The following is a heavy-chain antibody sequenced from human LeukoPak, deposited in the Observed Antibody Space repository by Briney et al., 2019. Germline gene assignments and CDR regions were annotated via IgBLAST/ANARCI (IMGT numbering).Heavy chain of an antibody. CDR2: ICCSGST. Sequence: SETLSLTCTVSGGSISNYYWTWIRQPPGKGLEWIGYICCSGSTNYNPSLKSRVTISLDTSKKQFSLKLSSVTAADTAVYYCARRDTGYNWFDPWGQGTLVTVSS. D-gene: IGHD5-18*01. J-gene: IGHJ5*02. CDR1: GGSISNYY. CDR3: ARRDTGYNWFDP. V-gene: IGHV4-59*12.